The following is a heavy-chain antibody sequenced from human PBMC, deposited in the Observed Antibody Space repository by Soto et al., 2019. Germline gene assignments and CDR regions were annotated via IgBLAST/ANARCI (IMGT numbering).Heavy chain of an antibody. CDR3: ARRDCSSTSCYGGMDV. J-gene: IGHJ6*02. V-gene: IGHV5-51*01. Sequence: GESLKISCNGSGYSFTSYWIGLVRQMPGKGLEWMGIIYPGDSDTRYSPSFQGQVTISADKSISTAYLQWSSLKASDTAMYYCARRDCSSTSCYGGMDVWGQGTTVTVSS. CDR1: GYSFTSYW. D-gene: IGHD2-2*01. CDR2: IYPGDSDT.